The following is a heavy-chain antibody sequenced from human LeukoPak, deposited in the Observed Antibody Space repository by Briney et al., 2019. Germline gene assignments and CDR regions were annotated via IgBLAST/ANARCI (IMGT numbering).Heavy chain of an antibody. J-gene: IGHJ3*02. CDR3: ARAYCSSTSCLRNAFDI. Sequence: SETLSLTCTVSGGSISSYYWSWIRQPAGEGPEWIGRIYTSGSTDYNPSLKSRVTMSVDTSKNQFSLKLSSVTAADTAVYYCARAYCSSTSCLRNAFDIWGQGTMVTVSS. V-gene: IGHV4-4*07. CDR2: IYTSGST. D-gene: IGHD2-2*01. CDR1: GGSISSYY.